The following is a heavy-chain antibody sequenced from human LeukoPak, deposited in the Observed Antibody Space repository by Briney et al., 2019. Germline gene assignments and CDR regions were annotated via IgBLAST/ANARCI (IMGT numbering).Heavy chain of an antibody. D-gene: IGHD1-26*01. V-gene: IGHV3-74*01. CDR1: GFNFSSYW. CDR2: INSDGSST. CDR3: ARDGANFNDY. Sequence: GGPLRLSCAASGFNFSSYWMHWVRQAPGKGLVWVSLINSDGSSTSYADSVKGRFTMSRDNAKNTLYLQMNSLRAEDTAVYYCARDGANFNDYWGQGTLVTVSS. J-gene: IGHJ4*02.